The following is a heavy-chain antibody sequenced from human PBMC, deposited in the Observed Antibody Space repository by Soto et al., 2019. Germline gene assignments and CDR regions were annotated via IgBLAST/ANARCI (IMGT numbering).Heavy chain of an antibody. J-gene: IGHJ6*02. CDR2: IHPSGST. V-gene: IGHV4-34*01. Sequence: SETLSLTCAVSGGSLSHYYWPWIRQSPGKGLEWIGEIHPSGSTNYNPSLRSRVTISVDTSKNQFSLKLTSLTAADTAVYYCARGRDEYKLGNVWGHGTTVT. CDR3: ARGRDEYKLGNV. CDR1: GGSLSHYY. D-gene: IGHD1-1*01.